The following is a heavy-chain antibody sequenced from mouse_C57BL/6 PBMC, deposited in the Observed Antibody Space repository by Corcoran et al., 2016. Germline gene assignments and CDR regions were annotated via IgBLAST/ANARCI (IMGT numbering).Heavy chain of an antibody. J-gene: IGHJ4*01. CDR3: ARRGRGYSNYAMDY. Sequence: EVQLQQSGPELVKPGASVKISCKASGYTFTDYYMNWVKQSHGKSLEWIGDINPNNGGTSYNQKFKGKATLTVDKSSSTAYMELRSLTSEDSAVYYCARRGRGYSNYAMDYWGQGTSVTVSS. CDR1: GYTFTDYY. V-gene: IGHV1-26*01. CDR2: INPNNGGT. D-gene: IGHD2-5*01.